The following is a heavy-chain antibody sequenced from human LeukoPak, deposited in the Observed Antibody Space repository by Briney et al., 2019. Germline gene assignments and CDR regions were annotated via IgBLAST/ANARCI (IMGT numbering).Heavy chain of an antibody. J-gene: IGHJ5*02. V-gene: IGHV4-61*02. Sequence: PAETLSLTCTVSGGSISSGSYYWSWIRQPAGKGLEWIGRIYTSGSTNYNPSLKSRVTISVDTSKNQFSLKLSSVTAADTAVYYCARGVTILGVVGNWFDPRGQGTLVTVSS. CDR2: IYTSGST. CDR1: GGSISSGSYY. CDR3: ARGVTILGVVGNWFDP. D-gene: IGHD3-3*01.